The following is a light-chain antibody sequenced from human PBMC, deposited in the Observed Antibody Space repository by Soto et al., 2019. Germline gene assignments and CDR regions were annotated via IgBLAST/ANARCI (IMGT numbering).Light chain of an antibody. J-gene: IGKJ4*01. CDR2: DAS. V-gene: IGKV1-33*01. CDR1: QDISNY. Sequence: DIQMTQSPSSLSASVGDRVTITCQASQDISNYLNWYQQKPGKAPKLLIYDASNLETWVPSRFSGSGSVTDFTFTISSLQSEDIATYYSQQYEKLQLTFGGVGKVDSK. CDR3: QQYEKLQLT.